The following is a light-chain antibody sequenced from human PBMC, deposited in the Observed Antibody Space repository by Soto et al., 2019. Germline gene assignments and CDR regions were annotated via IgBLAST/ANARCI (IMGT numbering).Light chain of an antibody. CDR2: AAS. Sequence: QMTQSPSSLSASVGDRLTITCRASQSISNYVNWYQQKPGRAPKLLIYAASGLQGGVPSRFSGSASGTDFTLTIASLQPEDFATYYCQQSYSTPFTFGPGTKVDL. CDR1: QSISNY. V-gene: IGKV1-39*01. CDR3: QQSYSTPFT. J-gene: IGKJ3*01.